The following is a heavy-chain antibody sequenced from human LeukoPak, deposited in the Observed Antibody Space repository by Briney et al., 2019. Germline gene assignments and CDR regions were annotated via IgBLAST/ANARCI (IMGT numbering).Heavy chain of an antibody. V-gene: IGHV1-2*02. J-gene: IGHJ4*02. CDR2: INPNSGGT. CDR1: GYTFTGYY. D-gene: IGHD2-15*01. Sequence: ASVKDSCKASGYTFTGYYMHWLRQPPGQGLEWMGWINPNSGGTNYAQKFQGRVTMTRDTSISTAYMELSRLRSDDTAVYYCARGGLESGGASYWGQGTLVTVSS. CDR3: ARGGLESGGASY.